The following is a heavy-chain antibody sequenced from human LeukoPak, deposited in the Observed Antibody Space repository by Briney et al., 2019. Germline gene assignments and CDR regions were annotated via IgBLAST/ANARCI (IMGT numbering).Heavy chain of an antibody. D-gene: IGHD2/OR15-2a*01. J-gene: IGHJ4*02. CDR1: GGTFSGYA. CDR3: ARVLVKTRGNYFHDDY. CDR2: ISAYDDKR. V-gene: IGHV1-18*01. Sequence: ASVKVSCKASGGTFSGYAISWARQAPGQGLEWMGWISAYDDKRNSVQRFQDRITMTTDTSTSTSYLELRNLRSDDTAVYYCARVLVKTRGNYFHDDYWGQGTLVTVSS.